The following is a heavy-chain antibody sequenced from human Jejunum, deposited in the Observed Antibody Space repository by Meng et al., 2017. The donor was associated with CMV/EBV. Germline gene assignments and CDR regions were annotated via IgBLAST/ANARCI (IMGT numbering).Heavy chain of an antibody. CDR1: TVSF. Sequence: TVSFMHWVRKAPGQGLEWMGFINVNTGGTKSAQKLQGRVTMTRDTSISTAYMDLSRLGTDDTAVYYCVREGYYCTTNNCYKSFDYWGQGTRVTVSS. CDR2: INVNTGGT. V-gene: IGHV1-2*02. J-gene: IGHJ4*02. CDR3: VREGYYCTTNNCYKSFDY. D-gene: IGHD2-2*02.